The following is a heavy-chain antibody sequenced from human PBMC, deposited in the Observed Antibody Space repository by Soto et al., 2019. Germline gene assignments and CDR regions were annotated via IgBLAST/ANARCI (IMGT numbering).Heavy chain of an antibody. J-gene: IGHJ4*02. Sequence: QVQLVQSGAEVKKPGASVKVSCKASGYTFTSYAMHWVRQAPGQRLEWMGWINAGNGNTKYSQKFQGRVTITRDTSASTAYMELSSLRSEDTAVYYCVRGLAPYYFDCWGQGTLVTVSS. CDR3: VRGLAPYYFDC. CDR1: GYTFTSYA. V-gene: IGHV1-3*01. D-gene: IGHD6-19*01. CDR2: INAGNGNT.